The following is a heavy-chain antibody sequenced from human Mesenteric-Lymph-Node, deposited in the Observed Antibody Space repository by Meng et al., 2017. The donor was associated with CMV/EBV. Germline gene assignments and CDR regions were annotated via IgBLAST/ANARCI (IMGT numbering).Heavy chain of an antibody. Sequence: GSLRLSCTVSGASITSSSYYWGWIRQPPGKGLEWIGSIYYSGATYYTPSLNSRVTISVDESQNRFSLKVSSVTAADTAVYYCASHDDHWSGYVDFWGQGTLVTVSS. J-gene: IGHJ4*02. CDR2: IYYSGAT. V-gene: IGHV4-39*07. D-gene: IGHD3-3*01. CDR1: GASITSSSYY. CDR3: ASHDDHWSGYVDF.